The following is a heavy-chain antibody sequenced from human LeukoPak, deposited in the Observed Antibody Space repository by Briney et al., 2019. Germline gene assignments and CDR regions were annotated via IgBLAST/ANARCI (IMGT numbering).Heavy chain of an antibody. Sequence: PGRSLRLSCAASGFTFSSYGMHWVRQAPGKGLEWVAVISYDGSNKYYADSVKGRFTISRDNSKNTVSLQMKSLRVEDTAVYYCGFPPDTMTTPPAYWGQGTRVTVSS. CDR3: GFPPDTMTTPPAY. CDR1: GFTFSSYG. V-gene: IGHV3-30*03. D-gene: IGHD4-17*01. CDR2: ISYDGSNK. J-gene: IGHJ4*02.